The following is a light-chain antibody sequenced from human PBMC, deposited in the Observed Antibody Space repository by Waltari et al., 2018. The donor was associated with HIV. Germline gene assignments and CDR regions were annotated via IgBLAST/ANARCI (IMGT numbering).Light chain of an antibody. CDR1: QRVTSSF. Sequence: EIVLTQSPGTLSLSPGERATISCRAGQRVTSSFLSWYQQKPGQAPRLLIYGASSRATGIPDRFSGGGSGTDFTLTISRLEPEDFAVYYCQQYGSSPLTFGGGTKVDIK. CDR3: QQYGSSPLT. J-gene: IGKJ4*01. CDR2: GAS. V-gene: IGKV3-20*01.